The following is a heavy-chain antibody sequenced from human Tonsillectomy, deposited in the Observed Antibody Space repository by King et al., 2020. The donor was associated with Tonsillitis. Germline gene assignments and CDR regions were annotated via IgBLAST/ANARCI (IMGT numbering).Heavy chain of an antibody. J-gene: IGHJ6*02. Sequence: VQLVESGGGVVQPGRSLRLSCAASGFTFSSYAMHWVRQAPGKGLEWVAVISYDGSNKYYADSVKVRFTISRDNSKNTLYLQMNSLRAEDTAVYYLARERITGNTGGIHYHYGMDVWGQGTTVTVSS. CDR1: GFTFSSYA. V-gene: IGHV3-30-3*01. CDR2: ISYDGSNK. CDR3: ARERITGNTGGIHYHYGMDV. D-gene: IGHD1-7*01.